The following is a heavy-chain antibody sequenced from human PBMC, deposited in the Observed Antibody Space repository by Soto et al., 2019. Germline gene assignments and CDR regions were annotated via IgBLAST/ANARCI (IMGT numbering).Heavy chain of an antibody. J-gene: IGHJ4*02. Sequence: APVKVSCKASGYTFTSYGISWVRQAPGQGLEWMGWISAYNGNTNYAQKLQGRVTMTTDTSTSTAYMELRSLRSDDTAVYYCARDWAPYYYGSGSYYFDYWGQGTLVTVSS. D-gene: IGHD3-10*01. CDR2: ISAYNGNT. CDR1: GYTFTSYG. V-gene: IGHV1-18*01. CDR3: ARDWAPYYYGSGSYYFDY.